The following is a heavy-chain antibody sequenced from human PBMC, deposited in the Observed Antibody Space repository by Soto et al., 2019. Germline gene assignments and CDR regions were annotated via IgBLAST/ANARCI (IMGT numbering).Heavy chain of an antibody. Sequence: SETLSLTCTVSGGSISSYYWSWIRQPPGKGLEWIGYIYYSGSTNYNPSLKSRVTISVDTSKNQFSLKLSSVTAADTAVYYCARLALDYDFWSGYSPTNNGFDPWGQETLVTVSS. CDR3: ARLALDYDFWSGYSPTNNGFDP. CDR2: IYYSGST. D-gene: IGHD3-3*01. J-gene: IGHJ5*02. CDR1: GGSISSYY. V-gene: IGHV4-59*08.